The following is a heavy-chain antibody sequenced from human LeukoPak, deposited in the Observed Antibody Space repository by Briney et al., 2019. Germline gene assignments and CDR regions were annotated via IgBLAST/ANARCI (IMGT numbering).Heavy chain of an antibody. CDR1: GYTFTSYY. CDR2: INPSGGST. Sequence: RASVNVSCKASGYTFTSYYMHWVRQAPGQGLEWMGIINPSGGSTSYAQKFQGRVTMTRDTSTSTVYMELSSPRSEDTAVYYCARDPRLTTVTTIRWTGYWYFDLWGRGTLVTVSS. CDR3: ARDPRLTTVTTIRWTGYWYFDL. J-gene: IGHJ2*01. V-gene: IGHV1-46*01. D-gene: IGHD4-17*01.